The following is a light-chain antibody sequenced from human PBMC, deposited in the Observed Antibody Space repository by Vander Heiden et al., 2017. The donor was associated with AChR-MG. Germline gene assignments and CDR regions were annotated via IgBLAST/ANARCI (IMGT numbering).Light chain of an antibody. J-gene: IGLJ2*01. V-gene: IGLV2-14*03. CDR3: SSYTSSHTVI. CDR1: SSDVGGHNY. CDR2: DVS. Sequence: QSALTQPASVSGSPGQSITISCTGTSSDVGGHNYVSWYQQHPGKAPKLKIYDVSNRPSGVSNRFSGSKSGNTASLTISGLQAEDEADYYCSSYTSSHTVIFGGGTKLTVL.